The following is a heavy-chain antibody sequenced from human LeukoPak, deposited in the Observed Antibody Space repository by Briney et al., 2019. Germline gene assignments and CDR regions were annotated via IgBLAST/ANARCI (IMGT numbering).Heavy chain of an antibody. D-gene: IGHD2-2*01. J-gene: IGHJ5*02. CDR3: ARGLGYCSSTSCSLNWFDP. CDR2: IYYSGST. CDR1: GGSISSSSYY. Sequence: SETLSLTCTVSGGSISSSSYYWGWIRQPPGKGLEWIGSIYYSGSTYYNPSLKSRVTISVDTSKNQFSLKLSSVTAADTAVYYCARGLGYCSSTSCSLNWFDPWGQGTLVTVSS. V-gene: IGHV4-39*01.